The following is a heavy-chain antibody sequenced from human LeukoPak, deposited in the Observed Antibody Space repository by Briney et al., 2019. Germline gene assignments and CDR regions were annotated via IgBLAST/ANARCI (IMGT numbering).Heavy chain of an antibody. CDR3: ARYMTTVTRVNFDY. J-gene: IGHJ4*02. D-gene: IGHD4-17*01. CDR2: ISPSGGST. V-gene: IGHV1-46*01. CDR1: GYTFTSYY. Sequence: ASVKVSCKASGYTFTSYYMHWVRQAPGQGLEWMGIISPSGGSTSYAQKFQGRVTISVDTSKNQFSLKLSSVTAADTAVYYCARYMTTVTRVNFDYWGQGTLVTVSS.